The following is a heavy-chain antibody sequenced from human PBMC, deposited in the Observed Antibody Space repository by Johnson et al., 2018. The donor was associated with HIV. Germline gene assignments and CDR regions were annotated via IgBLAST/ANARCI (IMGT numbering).Heavy chain of an antibody. Sequence: QEKLVESGGGVVQPGGSLRLSCAASGFTFTTYGMHWVRQAPGKGLAWVAFIRYDGSNQYYVASVKGRFTISRDNVKNSLYLQMDSLRPEATAVYYCARSRHGGIQPSDAFDVWGQGTMVTVSS. CDR3: ARSRHGGIQPSDAFDV. V-gene: IGHV3-30*02. CDR2: IRYDGSNQ. D-gene: IGHD3-16*01. J-gene: IGHJ3*01. CDR1: GFTFTTYG.